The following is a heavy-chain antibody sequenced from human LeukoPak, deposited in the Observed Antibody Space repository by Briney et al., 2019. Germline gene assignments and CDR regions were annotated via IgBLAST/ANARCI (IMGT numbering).Heavy chain of an antibody. CDR1: CGSFSGYY. CDR3: AIIVGAINY. V-gene: IGHV4-34*01. D-gene: IGHD1-26*01. Sequence: LETPSPTFAVYCGSFSGYYWSWIRQPPGKGLEWIGEINHSGSTNYNPSLKSRVTISVDTSKNQFSLKLSSVTAADTAVYYCAIIVGAINYWGQGTLVTVSS. J-gene: IGHJ4*02. CDR2: INHSGST.